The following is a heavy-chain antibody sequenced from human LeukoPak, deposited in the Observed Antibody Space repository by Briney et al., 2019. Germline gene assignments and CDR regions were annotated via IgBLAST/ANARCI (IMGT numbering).Heavy chain of an antibody. CDR2: INTNTGNP. Sequence: ASVTVSCKASGYTFTSYAMNWVRQAPGQGLEWMGWINTNTGNPTYAQGFTGRFVFSLDTSVSTAYLQISSLKAEDTAVYYCARDRVVAATDYFDYWGQGTLVTVSS. D-gene: IGHD2-15*01. CDR1: GYTFTSYA. V-gene: IGHV7-4-1*02. J-gene: IGHJ4*02. CDR3: ARDRVVAATDYFDY.